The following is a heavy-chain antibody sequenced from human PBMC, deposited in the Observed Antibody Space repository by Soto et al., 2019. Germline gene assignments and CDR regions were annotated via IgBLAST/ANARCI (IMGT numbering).Heavy chain of an antibody. CDR3: ARDSHYYGSGSYYGGFDY. CDR1: GGTFSSYA. J-gene: IGHJ4*02. CDR2: IIPIFGTA. D-gene: IGHD3-10*01. Sequence: QVQLVQSGAEVKKPGSSVKVSCKASGGTFSSYAISWVRQAPGQGLEWMGGIIPIFGTANYAQKFQGRVTITADEFTSTAYMELSSLRSEDTAVYYCARDSHYYGSGSYYGGFDYWGQGTLVTVSS. V-gene: IGHV1-69*01.